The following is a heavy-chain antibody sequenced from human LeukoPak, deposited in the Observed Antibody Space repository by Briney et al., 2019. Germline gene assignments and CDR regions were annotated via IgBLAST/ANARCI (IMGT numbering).Heavy chain of an antibody. Sequence: ASVKVSCKASGYTFTGYYMHWVRQAPGQGLEWMGWINPNSGGTNYAQKFQGRVTMTRDTSISTAYMELSRLRSDDTAVYYCARVISAAAGTRGRYYYYYYMDVWGKGATVTVSS. CDR2: INPNSGGT. CDR1: GYTFTGYY. V-gene: IGHV1-2*02. J-gene: IGHJ6*03. CDR3: ARVISAAAGTRGRYYYYYYMDV. D-gene: IGHD6-13*01.